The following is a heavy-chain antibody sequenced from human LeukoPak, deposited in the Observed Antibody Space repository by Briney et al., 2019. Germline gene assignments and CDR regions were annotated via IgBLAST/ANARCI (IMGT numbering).Heavy chain of an antibody. Sequence: PGGSLRLSCAASGFTFSGYGMHWVRQAPDKGLEWVAFIRYDGSNEYYAGSVKGRFTISRDNSKNTLDLQMNSLRGEDTAMYYCAKGTGWRFDYWGQGTLVTVSS. CDR1: GFTFSGYG. CDR3: AKGTGWRFDY. J-gene: IGHJ4*02. D-gene: IGHD2-8*02. V-gene: IGHV3-30*02. CDR2: IRYDGSNE.